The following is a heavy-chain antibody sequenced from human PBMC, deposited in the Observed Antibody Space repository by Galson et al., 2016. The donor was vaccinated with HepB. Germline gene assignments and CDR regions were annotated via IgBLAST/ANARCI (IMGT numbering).Heavy chain of an antibody. Sequence: SLRLSCAASGFSFSTYTMNWVRQAPGKGLEWVSSISGGSRYIYYADSVRGRFTISRDDAKNSLYLQMNSLRAGDTALYFCTRGSSSWYYWGQGTLVTVSS. CDR2: ISGGSRYI. CDR3: TRGSSSWYY. V-gene: IGHV3-21*01. D-gene: IGHD6-13*01. J-gene: IGHJ4*02. CDR1: GFSFSTYT.